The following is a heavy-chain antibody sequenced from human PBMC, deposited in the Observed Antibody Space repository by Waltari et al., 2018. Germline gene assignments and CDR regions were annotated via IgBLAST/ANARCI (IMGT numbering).Heavy chain of an antibody. CDR2: IYTSGST. CDR3: ARGMYYYYGMDV. CDR1: GGSISSGSYY. Sequence: QVQLQESGPGLVKPSQTLSLTCTVSGGSISSGSYYWSWIRQPAGKGLEWIGYIYTSGSTNYNPSLKSRVTISVDTSKKQFSLKLSSVTAADTAVYYCARGMYYYYGMDVWGQGTTVTVSS. V-gene: IGHV4-61*09. J-gene: IGHJ6*02.